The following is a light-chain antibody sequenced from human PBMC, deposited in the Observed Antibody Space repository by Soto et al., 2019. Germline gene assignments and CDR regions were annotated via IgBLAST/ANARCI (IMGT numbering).Light chain of an antibody. CDR1: QSVNSRY. V-gene: IGKV3-20*01. J-gene: IGKJ4*01. Sequence: EIVLTQSPGTLSLSPGERATLSCRASQSVNSRYLAWYQQKPGQPPRLLINGASSRATGIPDRFSGSGSGTDFTLTISRLEPEDFAVYYCQQYGNSVTFGGGTKVEIK. CDR3: QQYGNSVT. CDR2: GAS.